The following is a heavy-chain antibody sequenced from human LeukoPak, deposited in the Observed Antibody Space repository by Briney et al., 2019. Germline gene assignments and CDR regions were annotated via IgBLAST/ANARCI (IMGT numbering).Heavy chain of an antibody. D-gene: IGHD3-9*01. J-gene: IGHJ4*02. CDR2: INPSGGST. Sequence: DSVKVSCKASGYTFTSYYMHWVRQAPGQGLEWMGIINPSGGSTSYAQKFQGRVTMTRDMSTSTVYMELSSLRSEDTAVYYCARGFYDILTGYYKGELYYFDYWGQGTLVTVSS. CDR3: ARGFYDILTGYYKGELYYFDY. CDR1: GYTFTSYY. V-gene: IGHV1-46*01.